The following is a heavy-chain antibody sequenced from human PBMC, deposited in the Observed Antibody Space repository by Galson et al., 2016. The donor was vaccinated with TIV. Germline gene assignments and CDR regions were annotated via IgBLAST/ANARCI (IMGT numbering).Heavy chain of an antibody. J-gene: IGHJ4*02. Sequence: SVKVSCKASGGTYSNFPITWVRQAPGQGLEWMGGILPISDTSDYAQEFQGRVTITADKSTRTIFLELSSLKFEDTAVYYCARVPPCGGDCYFFFVWGQGTRVTVSS. D-gene: IGHD2-21*01. CDR2: ILPISDTS. CDR1: GGTYSNFP. CDR3: ARVPPCGGDCYFFFV. V-gene: IGHV1-69*06.